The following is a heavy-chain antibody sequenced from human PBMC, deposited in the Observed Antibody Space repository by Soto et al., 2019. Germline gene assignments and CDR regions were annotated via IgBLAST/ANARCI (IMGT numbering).Heavy chain of an antibody. V-gene: IGHV3-30*04. D-gene: IGHD6-19*01. CDR2: ISYDGTNK. Sequence: GGSLRLSCAASGFMFSAYAMLWVRQAPGKGLEWVAAISYDGTNKYYADSIKGRFTISRDNSANTLFLQVNSLRREDTAMYYCARAKSTHTSGWYGIDFWGHGTLVTVSS. J-gene: IGHJ4*01. CDR1: GFMFSAYA. CDR3: ARAKSTHTSGWYGIDF.